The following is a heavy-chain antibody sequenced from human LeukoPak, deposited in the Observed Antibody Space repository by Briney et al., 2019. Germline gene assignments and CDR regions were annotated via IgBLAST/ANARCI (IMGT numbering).Heavy chain of an antibody. V-gene: IGHV1-69*13. CDR3: ARVYDTAMAYFDY. CDR1: GGTFSSYA. CDR2: IIPIFGTA. Sequence: ASVKVSCKASGGTFSSYAISWVGQAPGQGLEWMGGIIPIFGTANYAQKFQGRVTITADESTSTAYMELSSLRSEDTAVYYCARVYDTAMAYFDYWGQGTLVTVSS. D-gene: IGHD5-18*01. J-gene: IGHJ4*02.